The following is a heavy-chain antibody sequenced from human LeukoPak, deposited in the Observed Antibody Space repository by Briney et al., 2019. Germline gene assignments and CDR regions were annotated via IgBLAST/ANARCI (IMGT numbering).Heavy chain of an antibody. Sequence: GSLRLSCAASGFTFGSYGMHWVRQAPGKGLEWVADIWFDGKNEHFADSVKGRFTISRDNSKNTMYLQINSLRAEDTAVYYCARDWWEDSSGYYYAYDYWGQGTLVTVSS. D-gene: IGHD3-22*01. CDR2: IWFDGKNE. CDR3: ARDWWEDSSGYYYAYDY. J-gene: IGHJ4*02. CDR1: GFTFGSYG. V-gene: IGHV3-33*01.